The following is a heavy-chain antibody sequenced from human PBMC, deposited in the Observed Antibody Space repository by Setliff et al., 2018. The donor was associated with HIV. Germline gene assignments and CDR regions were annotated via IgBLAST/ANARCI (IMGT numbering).Heavy chain of an antibody. CDR3: ARGAGAFGAKLDS. J-gene: IGHJ4*02. Sequence: SETLSLTCNVTGDSISSHYWSWIRQPPGKGLEWLGYMSFSANSNYNPSLKNRITISIDTSKNQFSLRLKSVTAADAAIYYCARGAGAFGAKLDSWGQGSLVTVSS. CDR2: MSFSANS. CDR1: GDSISSHY. V-gene: IGHV4-59*11. D-gene: IGHD3-10*01.